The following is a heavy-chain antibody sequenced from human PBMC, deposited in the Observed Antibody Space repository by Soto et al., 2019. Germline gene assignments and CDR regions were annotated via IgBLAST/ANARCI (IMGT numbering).Heavy chain of an antibody. J-gene: IGHJ3*02. D-gene: IGHD4-17*01. CDR1: GFDFSYYT. V-gene: IGHV3-21*02. Sequence: EVQLVESGGHLVKPGESLRLSCVASGFDFSYYTMNWVRQAPGKGLEWVSAISASSSHKYSADSVRGRFTFSRDNANNSLYLQMNNLRVEDTAVYYCARLRSDAFDIWGQGTLVTVSS. CDR3: ARLRSDAFDI. CDR2: ISASSSHK.